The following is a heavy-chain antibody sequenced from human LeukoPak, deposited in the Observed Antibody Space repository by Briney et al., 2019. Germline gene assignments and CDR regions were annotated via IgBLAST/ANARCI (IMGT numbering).Heavy chain of an antibody. V-gene: IGHV3-69-1*01. CDR1: GFNISDFW. CDR2: ISSSSTI. D-gene: IGHD3-22*01. J-gene: IGHJ6*02. Sequence: GGSLRLSCAASGFNISDFWMTWVRQAPGKGLEWVSSISSSSTIYYADSVKGRFTISRDNAKNSLYLQLNSLRAEDTAVYYCARHVGYFDSVLHAYYYAMDVWGQGTTVTVSS. CDR3: ARHVGYFDSVLHAYYYAMDV.